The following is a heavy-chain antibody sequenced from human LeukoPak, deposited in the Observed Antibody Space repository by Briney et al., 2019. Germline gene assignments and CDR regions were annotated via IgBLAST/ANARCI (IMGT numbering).Heavy chain of an antibody. D-gene: IGHD6-13*01. Sequence: SGGSLRLSCAASGFTFSSYAMSWVRQAPGKGLEWVSGISSSGSGGSTYYADSVKGRFTISRDNSKNTLYLQINSVGAEDTAVYYCARAYSSSWYDFWGQGTLVTVSS. J-gene: IGHJ5*01. CDR1: GFTFSSYA. V-gene: IGHV3-23*01. CDR2: ISSSGSGGST. CDR3: ARAYSSSWYDF.